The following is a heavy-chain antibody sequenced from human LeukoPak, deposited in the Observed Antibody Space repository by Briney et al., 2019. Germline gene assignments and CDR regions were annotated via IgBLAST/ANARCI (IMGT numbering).Heavy chain of an antibody. D-gene: IGHD5-12*01. CDR1: GGSISSGGYS. V-gene: IGHV4-30-2*01. Sequence: PSQTLSLTCAVSGGSISSGGYSWSWVRQPPGEGLEWVGYIYHSGSTYYNPSLQSRVTISLDRSKNQFSLKLSSMTAADTAVSYCASGNTGYDRNSFDIWGQGTMVNVSS. CDR2: IYHSGST. CDR3: ASGNTGYDRNSFDI. J-gene: IGHJ3*02.